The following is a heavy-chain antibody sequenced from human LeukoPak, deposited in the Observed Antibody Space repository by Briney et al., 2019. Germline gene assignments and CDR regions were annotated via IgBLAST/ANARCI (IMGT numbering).Heavy chain of an antibody. CDR1: GFTFGSYG. D-gene: IGHD3-9*01. CDR2: IRYDGSNK. V-gene: IGHV3-30*02. CDR3: AKDESYFDWLSFDY. J-gene: IGHJ4*02. Sequence: PGGSLRLSCAASGFTFGSYGMHWVRQAPGKGLEWVAFIRYDGSNKYYADSVKGRFTISRDNSKNTLYLQMNSLRAEDMAVYYCAKDESYFDWLSFDYWGQGTLVTVSS.